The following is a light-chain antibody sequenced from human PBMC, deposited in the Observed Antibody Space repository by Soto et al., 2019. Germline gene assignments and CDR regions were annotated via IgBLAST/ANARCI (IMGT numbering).Light chain of an antibody. CDR2: AAS. V-gene: IGKV1-17*01. J-gene: IGKJ1*01. CDR1: QDIRND. CDR3: QHYNSYSEA. Sequence: IRLTQFPTSLTAFVKDRMTVTFRASQDIRNDLGWYQQKPGKAPKLLIYAASSLQSGVPSRFSGSGSGTQFTLTISSLQPEDVATYYCQHYNSYSEAFGQGTKVDNK.